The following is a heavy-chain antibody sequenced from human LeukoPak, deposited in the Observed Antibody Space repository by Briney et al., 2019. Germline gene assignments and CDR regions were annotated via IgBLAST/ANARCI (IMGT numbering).Heavy chain of an antibody. V-gene: IGHV4-59*01. CDR2: IYYSGST. J-gene: IGHJ6*03. Sequence: SETLSLTCTVSGGSISSYYWSWIRQPPGKGLEGVGYIYYSGSTNYNPSLKSRVTISVDTSKNQFSLKLSSVTAADTAVYYCARVKAAAGTSWYYMDVWGKGTTVTVSS. CDR1: GGSISSYY. CDR3: ARVKAAAGTSWYYMDV. D-gene: IGHD6-13*01.